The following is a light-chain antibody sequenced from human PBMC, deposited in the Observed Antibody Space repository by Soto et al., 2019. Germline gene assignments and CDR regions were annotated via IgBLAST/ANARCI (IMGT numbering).Light chain of an antibody. J-gene: IGKJ1*01. V-gene: IGKV3-11*01. Sequence: EIVLTQSPATLSLSPGDRVTLSCRASQSVSSYLAWYQQKPGQAPRLLIYDASNRATGIPARFSGSGSGTDFTLTISSLEPEDAAVYYCQQRSNWPPWTFGQGTKVEIK. CDR3: QQRSNWPPWT. CDR1: QSVSSY. CDR2: DAS.